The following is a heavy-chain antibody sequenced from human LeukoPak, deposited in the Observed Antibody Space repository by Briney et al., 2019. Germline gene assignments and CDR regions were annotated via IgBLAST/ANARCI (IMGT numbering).Heavy chain of an antibody. J-gene: IGHJ4*02. V-gene: IGHV3-7*01. Sequence: GGSLRLSCAASGFTFSSYWMSWVRQAPGKGLEWVANIKQDGSEKYYVDSVKGRFTISRANAKNSLYLQMNSLRAEDTAVYYCARDLSGVTGYTYGRGIDYWGQGTLVTVSS. CDR2: IKQDGSEK. D-gene: IGHD5-18*01. CDR3: ARDLSGVTGYTYGRGIDY. CDR1: GFTFSSYW.